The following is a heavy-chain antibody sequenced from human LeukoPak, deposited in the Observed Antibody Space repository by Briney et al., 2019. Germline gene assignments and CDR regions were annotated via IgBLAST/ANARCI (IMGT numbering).Heavy chain of an antibody. V-gene: IGHV4-30-2*01. J-gene: IGHJ6*02. CDR2: IYHSGTT. CDR3: AREGGSIAAAGTRGLGHYGMDV. CDR1: GDSISSGGYY. D-gene: IGHD6-13*01. Sequence: SETLSLTCTVSGDSISSGGYYWSWIRQPPGKGLEWIGYIYHSGTTYYNPSLKSRVTISVDTSKNQFSLKLSSVTAADTAVYYCAREGGSIAAAGTRGLGHYGMDVWGQGTTVTVSS.